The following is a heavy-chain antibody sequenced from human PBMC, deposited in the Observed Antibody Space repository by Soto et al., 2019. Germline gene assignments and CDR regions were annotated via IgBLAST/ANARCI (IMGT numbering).Heavy chain of an antibody. CDR3: ARQYYDFWSGYYYYYMDV. Sequence: GGSLRLSCAASGFTFSSYWMHWVRQAPGKGLVWVSRINSDGSSTSYADSVKGRFTISRDNAKNTLYLRMNSLRAEDTAVYYCARQYYDFWSGYYYYYMDVWGKGTTVTVSS. J-gene: IGHJ6*03. CDR2: INSDGSST. CDR1: GFTFSSYW. D-gene: IGHD3-3*01. V-gene: IGHV3-74*01.